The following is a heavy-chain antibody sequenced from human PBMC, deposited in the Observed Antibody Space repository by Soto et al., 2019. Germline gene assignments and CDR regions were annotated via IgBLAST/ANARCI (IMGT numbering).Heavy chain of an antibody. D-gene: IGHD3-22*01. Sequence: SETLSLTCAVSGDFMNSADYSWAWIRQPPGKGLEWIGYVHHSGNTYSNPALRSRLTMSVDRSRNQFSLKLTSVTATDTAIYYCARQVVITSYYFDYCGPGTLVTVS. CDR2: VHHSGNT. CDR1: GDFMNSADYS. V-gene: IGHV4-30-2*01. CDR3: ARQVVITSYYFDY. J-gene: IGHJ4*02.